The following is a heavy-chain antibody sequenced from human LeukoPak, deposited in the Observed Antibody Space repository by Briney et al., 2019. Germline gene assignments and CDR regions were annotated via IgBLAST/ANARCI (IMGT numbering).Heavy chain of an antibody. V-gene: IGHV3-7*01. CDR3: ARDSACSSTSCRYYYMDV. CDR1: GFTFSSYW. D-gene: IGHD2-2*01. J-gene: IGHJ6*03. Sequence: PGGSLRLSCAASGFTFSSYWMSWVRQAPGKGLEWVANIKQDGSEKYYVDSVKGRFTISRDNAKNSLYLQMNSLRAEDTAVYYCARDSACSSTSCRYYYMDVWGKGTTVTVSS. CDR2: IKQDGSEK.